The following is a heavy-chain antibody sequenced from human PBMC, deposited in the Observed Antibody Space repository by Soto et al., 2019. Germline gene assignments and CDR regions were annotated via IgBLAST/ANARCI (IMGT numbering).Heavy chain of an antibody. CDR2: IYYSGST. Sequence: SETLSLTCTVSGGSISSGGYYWSWIRQHPGKGLEWIGYIYYSGSTYSNPYLKSRVTISVDTSKNQFSLKLSSVTAADTAVYYCASDSITGTNRYYYGMDVWGQGTTVTVSS. J-gene: IGHJ6*02. CDR1: GGSISSGGYY. CDR3: ASDSITGTNRYYYGMDV. D-gene: IGHD1-7*01. V-gene: IGHV4-31*03.